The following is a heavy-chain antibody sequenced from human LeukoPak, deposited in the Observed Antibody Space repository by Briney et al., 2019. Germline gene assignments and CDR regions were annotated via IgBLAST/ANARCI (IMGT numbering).Heavy chain of an antibody. D-gene: IGHD3-10*01. Sequence: GGSLRLSCAASGFTFTSDWMIWVRQAPGQGLERVANIKPDEGEKYYVDSVNGRFTISRDNAKNTLHPQMNNPRTDDTTIYYYATDSYVSGSYYRLFYWGQGTLVTVSS. CDR1: GFTFTSDW. J-gene: IGHJ4*02. CDR2: IKPDEGEK. V-gene: IGHV3-7*02. CDR3: ATDSYVSGSYYRLFY.